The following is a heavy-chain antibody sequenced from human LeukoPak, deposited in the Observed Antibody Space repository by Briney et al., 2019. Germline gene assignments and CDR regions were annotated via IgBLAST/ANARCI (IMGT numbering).Heavy chain of an antibody. D-gene: IGHD3-10*01. CDR1: GYSISSSYY. Sequence: PSETLSLTCTVSGYSISSSYYWGWIRQPPGKGLEWIGSIYHSGNTYYNPSLKSRVTISVDTSKNQFSLKLSSVTAADTAVYYGAGVGGWFGAFDYWGQGTLVTVSS. V-gene: IGHV4-38-2*02. CDR3: AGVGGWFGAFDY. J-gene: IGHJ4*02. CDR2: IYHSGNT.